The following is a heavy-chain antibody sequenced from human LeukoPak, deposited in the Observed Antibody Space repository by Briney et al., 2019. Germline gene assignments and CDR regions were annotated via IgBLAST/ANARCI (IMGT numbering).Heavy chain of an antibody. V-gene: IGHV4-59*01. Sequence: SETLSLTCTVSGGSISSYYWSWIRQPPGKGLEWIGYIYYSGSTNYNPSLKSRVTISVDTSKNQFSLKLSSVTAADTAVYYCARRPTTVTTSLFDYWGQGTLVTVSS. CDR3: ARRPTTVTTSLFDY. CDR1: GGSISSYY. J-gene: IGHJ4*02. D-gene: IGHD4-17*01. CDR2: IYYSGST.